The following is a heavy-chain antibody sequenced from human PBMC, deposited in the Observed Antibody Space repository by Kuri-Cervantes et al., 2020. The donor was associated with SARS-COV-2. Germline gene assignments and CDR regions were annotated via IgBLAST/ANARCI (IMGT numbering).Heavy chain of an antibody. CDR2: ISYDGSNK. CDR3: ATTLVGARNY. J-gene: IGHJ4*02. CDR1: GFTFSSYG. V-gene: IGHV3-30*03. Sequence: GGSLRLSCAASGFTFSSYGMHWVRQAPGKGLEWVAVISYDGSNKYYADSVKGRFTISRDNSKNTPYLQMNSLRAEDTAVYYCATTLVGARNYWGQGTLVTVSS. D-gene: IGHD1-26*01.